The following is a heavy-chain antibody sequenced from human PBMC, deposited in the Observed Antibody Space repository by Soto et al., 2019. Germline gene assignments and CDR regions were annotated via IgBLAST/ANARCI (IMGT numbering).Heavy chain of an antibody. CDR3: ARGTIHTIFGVVMPKYYYYGMDV. CDR1: GYTFTGYY. D-gene: IGHD3-3*01. Sequence: GASVKVSCKASGYTFTGYYMHWVRQAPGQGLEWMGWINPNSGGTNYAQKFQGWVTMTRDTSISTAYMELSRLRSDDTAVYYCARGTIHTIFGVVMPKYYYYGMDVWGQGTTVTVSS. CDR2: INPNSGGT. J-gene: IGHJ6*02. V-gene: IGHV1-2*04.